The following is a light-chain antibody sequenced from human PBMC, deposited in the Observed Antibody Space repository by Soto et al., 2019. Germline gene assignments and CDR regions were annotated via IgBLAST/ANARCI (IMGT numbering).Light chain of an antibody. CDR2: AAS. J-gene: IGKJ3*01. CDR1: QSISSY. V-gene: IGKV1-39*01. CDR3: QQSYSTPPFT. Sequence: DIQMTQSPSSLSASVGDRVTITCRASQSISSYLNWYQQKPGKAPKLLIYAASSLQSGVPSRFSGSGSRRDFTLTISSLQPEDFATYYCQQSYSTPPFTFGPGTKVDIK.